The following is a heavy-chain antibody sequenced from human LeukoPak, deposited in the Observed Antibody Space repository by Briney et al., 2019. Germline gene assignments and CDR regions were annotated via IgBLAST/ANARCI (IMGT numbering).Heavy chain of an antibody. D-gene: IGHD6-19*01. CDR3: AASSGWYKIDY. Sequence: SETLSLTCTVSGGSISSSSSYWGWIRQPPGKGLEWIGSIYYSGSTYYNPSLKSRVTISVDTSKNQFSLKLSSVSAADTAVYYCAASSGWYKIDYWGQGTLVTVSS. CDR2: IYYSGST. V-gene: IGHV4-39*07. CDR1: GGSISSSSSY. J-gene: IGHJ4*02.